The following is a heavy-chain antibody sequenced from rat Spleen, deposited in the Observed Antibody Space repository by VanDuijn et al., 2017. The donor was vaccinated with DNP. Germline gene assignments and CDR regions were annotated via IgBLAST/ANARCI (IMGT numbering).Heavy chain of an antibody. CDR1: GFTFSDYN. J-gene: IGHJ1*01. CDR2: ISYDGSST. Sequence: EVQLVESGGGLVQPGRSLKLSCAASGFTFSDYNMAWVRQAPKKGLEWVATISYDGSSTYYRDSVKGRFTISRDNAKSTLYLQMDSLRSEDTATYYCARGYFDFWGPGTMVTVSS. V-gene: IGHV5-7*01. CDR3: ARGYFDF.